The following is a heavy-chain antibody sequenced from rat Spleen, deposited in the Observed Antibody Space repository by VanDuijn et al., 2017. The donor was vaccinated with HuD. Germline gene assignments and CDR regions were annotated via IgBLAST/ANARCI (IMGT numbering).Heavy chain of an antibody. J-gene: IGHJ2*01. V-gene: IGHV5-20*01. CDR3: TTEANNYVY. CDR2: ISYDGGDT. Sequence: EVQLVESGGGLVQPGRSMKLSCAASGFTFRNYGMAWVRQAPKKGLEWVAYISYDGGDTYFRDSVKGRFTISRDNAKSTLYLQMDSLRSEDTATYYCTTEANNYVYWGQGVMVTVSS. D-gene: IGHD1-10*01. CDR1: GFTFRNYG.